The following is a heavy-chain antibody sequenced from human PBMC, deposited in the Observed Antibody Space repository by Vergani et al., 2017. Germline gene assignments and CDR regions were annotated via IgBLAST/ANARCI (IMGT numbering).Heavy chain of an antibody. CDR3: ARDWVSGSSAMVSDDAFDI. D-gene: IGHD6-19*01. CDR2: IYTSGST. J-gene: IGHJ3*02. Sequence: QLQLQESGPGLVKPSETLSLTCTVSGGSISSSSYYWGWIRQPPGKGLEWIGSIYTSGSTNYNPSLKSRVTISVDTSKNQFSLKLSSVTAADTAVYYCARDWVSGSSAMVSDDAFDIWGQGTMVTVSS. CDR1: GGSISSSSYY. V-gene: IGHV4-39*07.